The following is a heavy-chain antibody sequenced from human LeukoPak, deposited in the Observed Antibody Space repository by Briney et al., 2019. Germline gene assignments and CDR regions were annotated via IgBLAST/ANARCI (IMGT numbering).Heavy chain of an antibody. J-gene: IGHJ3*02. Sequence: PSGTLSLTCAVYGGSFSGYYWSWIRQPPGKGLEWIGEINHSGSTNYNPPLKSRVTISVDTSKNQFSLKLSSVTAADTAVYYCHYDSSGIVDAFDIWGQGTMVTVSS. V-gene: IGHV4-34*01. D-gene: IGHD3-22*01. CDR2: INHSGST. CDR3: HYDSSGIVDAFDI. CDR1: GGSFSGYY.